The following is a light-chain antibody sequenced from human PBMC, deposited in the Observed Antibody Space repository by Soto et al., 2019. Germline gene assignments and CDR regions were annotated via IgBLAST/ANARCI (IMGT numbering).Light chain of an antibody. V-gene: IGKV4-1*01. J-gene: IGKJ1*01. Sequence: DVVLTQSPDSLAVSLGERATINRKSSQSVLYSSNNMNYLAWYQQKAGQPPKLLIYWASTRESGVPDRFGGSGSGTEFTLTISSLQAEDVAVYYCQQYYSSPWTFGQGTKVDIK. CDR1: QSVLYSSNNMNY. CDR2: WAS. CDR3: QQYYSSPWT.